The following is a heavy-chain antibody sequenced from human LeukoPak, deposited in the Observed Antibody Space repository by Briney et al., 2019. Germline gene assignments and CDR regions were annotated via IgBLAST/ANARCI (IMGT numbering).Heavy chain of an antibody. Sequence: SETLSLTCTVSGGSISSYYWSWIRQPPGKGLEWIGYIYYSGSTNYNPSLKSRVTISVDTSKNQFSLKLSSVTAADTAVYYCARGRPAYCGGDCSNPPDYWGQGTLVTVSS. CDR2: IYYSGST. CDR1: GGSISSYY. V-gene: IGHV4-59*01. D-gene: IGHD2-21*02. CDR3: ARGRPAYCGGDCSNPPDY. J-gene: IGHJ4*02.